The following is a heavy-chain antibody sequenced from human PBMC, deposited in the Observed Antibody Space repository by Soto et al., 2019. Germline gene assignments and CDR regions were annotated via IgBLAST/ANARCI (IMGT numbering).Heavy chain of an antibody. CDR1: GTSISSTFW. CDR3: ATRPPGLWRDVFDY. D-gene: IGHD2-21*01. Sequence: SETLSLTCAVSGTSISSTFWWAWVRQSPGKGLEWIGCVYHSGTTNYNPSLESRVTISLDTSKNQFSLKLNSVTAADTAVYYCATRPPGLWRDVFDYWSQGTLVTVSS. CDR2: VYHSGTT. J-gene: IGHJ4*02. V-gene: IGHV4-4*02.